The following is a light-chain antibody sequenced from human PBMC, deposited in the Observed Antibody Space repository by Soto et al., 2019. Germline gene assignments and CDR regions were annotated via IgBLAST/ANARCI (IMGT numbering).Light chain of an antibody. V-gene: IGLV1-40*01. CDR1: NFNIGADFD. CDR3: QSYDTSLSGLV. Sequence: QSVLTQPRSVSGAPGQRVTISCTGNNFNIGADFDVPWYQQLPGTAPRLLIYGVNNRPSGVPDRFSGSKSGTSASLAITGLQPDDEADYYCQSYDTSLSGLVFGGGTKLTVL. CDR2: GVN. J-gene: IGLJ2*01.